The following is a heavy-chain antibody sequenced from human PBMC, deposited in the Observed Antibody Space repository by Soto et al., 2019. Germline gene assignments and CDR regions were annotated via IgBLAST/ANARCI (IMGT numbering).Heavy chain of an antibody. CDR1: GYKFTNFA. CDR2: IIPIFGTA. CDR3: ARDRGYSYGPSVDYFDY. Sequence: QVQLVQSGTEVKKPGASVRVSCKASGYKFTNFAITWVRRAPGQGLEWMGGIIPIFGTANYAQKFQGRAASTADEATSTAYMELSSLSSEDTAVYYCARDRGYSYGPSVDYFDYWGQGTLVTVSS. V-gene: IGHV1-69*13. J-gene: IGHJ4*02. D-gene: IGHD5-18*01.